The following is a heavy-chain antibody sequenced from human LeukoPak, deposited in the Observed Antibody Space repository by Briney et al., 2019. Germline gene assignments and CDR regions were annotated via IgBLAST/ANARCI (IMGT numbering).Heavy chain of an antibody. CDR1: GGSISSYY. Sequence: SETLSLTCTVSGGSISSYYWSWIRQPPGKGLEWIGYIYYSGSTNYNPSLKSRVTMSVDTSKNQFSLKLSSVTAADTAVYYCARGVPTPFWSGYFQEDYFDYWGQGTLVTVSS. CDR2: IYYSGST. V-gene: IGHV4-59*12. D-gene: IGHD3-3*01. CDR3: ARGVPTPFWSGYFQEDYFDY. J-gene: IGHJ4*02.